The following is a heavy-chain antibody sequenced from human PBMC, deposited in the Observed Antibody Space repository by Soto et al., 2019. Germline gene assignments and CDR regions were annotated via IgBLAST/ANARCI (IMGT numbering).Heavy chain of an antibody. D-gene: IGHD4-4*01. CDR2: IYQSGSA. J-gene: IGHJ6*02. Sequence: SETLSLTCAVSGGSISSGGYSWSWIRQPPGKGLEWIGYIYQSGSAYYNPSLKSRVTISVDRSRNQFSLKLSSVTAADTAVYFCATQSYSNSGAYYYYAMDVWGQGTTVTVSS. V-gene: IGHV4-30-2*01. CDR1: GGSISSGGYS. CDR3: ATQSYSNSGAYYYYAMDV.